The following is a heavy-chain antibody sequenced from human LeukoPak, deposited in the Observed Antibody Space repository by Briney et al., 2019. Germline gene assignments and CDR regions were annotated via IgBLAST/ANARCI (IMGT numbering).Heavy chain of an antibody. CDR3: ARLRYFDWLKDAFDI. CDR1: GGSFSGYY. Sequence: SETLSLTCAVYGGSFSGYYWSWIRQPPGKGLEWIGEINHSGSTNYNPSLKSRVTISVDTSKNQFSLKLSSVTAADTAVYYCARLRYFDWLKDAFDIWGQGTMVTVSS. D-gene: IGHD3-9*01. J-gene: IGHJ3*02. V-gene: IGHV4-34*01. CDR2: INHSGST.